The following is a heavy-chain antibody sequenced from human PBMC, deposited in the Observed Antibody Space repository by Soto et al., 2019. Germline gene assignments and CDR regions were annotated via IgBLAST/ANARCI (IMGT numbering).Heavy chain of an antibody. J-gene: IGHJ5*02. V-gene: IGHV3-30*03. Sequence: PGGSLRLSCAASGFTFSSYGMHWVRQAPGKGLEWVAVISCDGSNKYYADSVKGRFTISRDNSKNTLYLQMNSLRAEDTAVYYCASPTIFGVVVGFDPWGQGTLVTV. CDR1: GFTFSSYG. D-gene: IGHD3-3*01. CDR3: ASPTIFGVVVGFDP. CDR2: ISCDGSNK.